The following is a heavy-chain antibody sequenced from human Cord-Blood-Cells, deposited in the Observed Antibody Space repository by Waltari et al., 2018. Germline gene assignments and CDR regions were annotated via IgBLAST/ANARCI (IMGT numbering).Heavy chain of an antibody. Sequence: QVQLVESGGGVVQPGRSLRLSCAASGFTFSSYGMHWGRQAPGKGLEWVAVIWYDGSNKYYADSVKGRFTISRDNSKNTLYLQMNSLRAEDTAVYYCARDRHDYGGNYFDYWGQGTLVTVSS. J-gene: IGHJ4*02. CDR1: GFTFSSYG. V-gene: IGHV3-33*01. D-gene: IGHD4-17*01. CDR2: IWYDGSNK. CDR3: ARDRHDYGGNYFDY.